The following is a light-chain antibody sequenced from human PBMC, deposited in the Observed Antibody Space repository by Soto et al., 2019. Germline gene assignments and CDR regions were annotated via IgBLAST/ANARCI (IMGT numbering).Light chain of an antibody. V-gene: IGKV3-15*01. CDR3: QQYNSYSWT. CDR2: GAS. CDR1: QSVSSN. Sequence: EIVMTQSPVTLSVSPGERATLSCRASQSVSSNLAWYQQKPGQAPRLLIYGASTRATGIPARFSGSGSGTEFTLTISSLQPDDFATYYCQQYNSYSWTFGQGTKVDI. J-gene: IGKJ1*01.